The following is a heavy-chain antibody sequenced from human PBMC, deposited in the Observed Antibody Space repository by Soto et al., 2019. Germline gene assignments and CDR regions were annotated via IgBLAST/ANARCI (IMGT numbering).Heavy chain of an antibody. D-gene: IGHD3-10*01. V-gene: IGHV1-69*06. CDR2: IIPIFGTA. CDR1: GGTFSSYA. Sequence: ASVKVSCKASGGTFSSYAISWFRQAPGQGLEWMGGIIPIFGTANYEQKFQGRVTITADKSTSTAYMELSSLRSEDTAVYYCARGGAWLGDYYGMDVWGQGTTVTVS. J-gene: IGHJ6*02. CDR3: ARGGAWLGDYYGMDV.